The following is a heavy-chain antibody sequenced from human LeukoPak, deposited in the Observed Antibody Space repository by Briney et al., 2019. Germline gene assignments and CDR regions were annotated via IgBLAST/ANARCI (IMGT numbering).Heavy chain of an antibody. CDR1: GGSIN. CDR3: ARGGAARLHFQN. V-gene: IGHV4-59*01. Sequence: SETLSLTCTVSGGSINWNWIRQPPGKGLEWIGYIYHSGSTNYNPSLQSRVTISVDTSKNQFSLNLNSVTAADTAVYYCARGGAARLHFQNWGQGTLVTDSS. J-gene: IGHJ1*01. CDR2: IYHSGST. D-gene: IGHD6-6*01.